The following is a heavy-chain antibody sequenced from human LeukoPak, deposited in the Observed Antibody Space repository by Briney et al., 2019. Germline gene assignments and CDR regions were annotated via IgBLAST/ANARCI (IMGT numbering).Heavy chain of an antibody. CDR2: IYYSGST. CDR1: GGSISSYY. D-gene: IGHD6-19*01. J-gene: IGHJ2*01. Sequence: SETLSLTCTVSGGSISSYYWSWIRQPPGKGLEWIGYIYYSGSTNYNPSLKSRVTISVDTSKNQFSLKLSSVTAADTAVYYCARRHRSGWPYWYFDLWGRGTLVTVSS. CDR3: ARRHRSGWPYWYFDL. V-gene: IGHV4-59*08.